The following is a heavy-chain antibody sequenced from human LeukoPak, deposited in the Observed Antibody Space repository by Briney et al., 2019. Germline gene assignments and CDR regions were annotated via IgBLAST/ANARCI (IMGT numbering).Heavy chain of an antibody. CDR2: IYHSGST. CDR1: GGSISSGGYS. D-gene: IGHD1-26*01. Sequence: SETLSLTCAVSGGSISSGGYSWSWIRQPPGKGLEWIGYIYHSGSTYYNPSLKSRVTISVDRSKNQFSLKLSSVTAADTAVYYLGRIKRATNGKGVWGQRNPVTRSS. V-gene: IGHV4-30-2*01. CDR3: GRIKRATNGKGV. J-gene: IGHJ6*02.